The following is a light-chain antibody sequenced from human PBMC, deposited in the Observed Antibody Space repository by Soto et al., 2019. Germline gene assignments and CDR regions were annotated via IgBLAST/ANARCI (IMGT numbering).Light chain of an antibody. Sequence: QSALTQPASVSGSPGQSITISCTGTSSDVGGYNYVSWYQQHPGKAPKILMYDVSNRPSAVSNRFSGSKSGNTASLTISGLQAEDEADYYCSSYTSSSTLVVFGTGTKVTVL. CDR3: SSYTSSSTLVV. CDR2: DVS. CDR1: SSDVGGYNY. V-gene: IGLV2-14*01. J-gene: IGLJ1*01.